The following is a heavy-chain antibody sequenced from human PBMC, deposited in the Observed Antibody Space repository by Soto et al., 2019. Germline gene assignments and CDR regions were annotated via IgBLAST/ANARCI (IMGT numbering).Heavy chain of an antibody. Sequence: EVQLVESGGGLVQPGGSLRLSCAASGFTFSSYWMSWVRQAPGKGLEWVANIKQDGSEKYYVDFVKGRFTISRDNAKNSLYLQMNSLRAEDTAVYYCARAAGVAAAGLDYWGQGTLVTVSS. CDR1: GFTFSSYW. D-gene: IGHD6-13*01. J-gene: IGHJ4*02. CDR2: IKQDGSEK. V-gene: IGHV3-7*01. CDR3: ARAAGVAAAGLDY.